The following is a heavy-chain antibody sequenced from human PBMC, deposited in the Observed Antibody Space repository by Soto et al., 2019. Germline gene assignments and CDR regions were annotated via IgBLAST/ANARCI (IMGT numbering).Heavy chain of an antibody. Sequence: EEQLLESGGDLVQPGGSLKLSCAASGFTFSSYAMNWVRQAPGKGLEWVSSINGNGRKTSYADSVRGRFTISRDNSKKTRFLHVNSLRAEDTAVYYCVKDLNFDFWTGYRYYAMEIWGQGTTVTVS. D-gene: IGHD3-3*01. CDR3: VKDLNFDFWTGYRYYAMEI. CDR2: INGNGRKT. CDR1: GFTFSSYA. V-gene: IGHV3-23*01. J-gene: IGHJ6*02.